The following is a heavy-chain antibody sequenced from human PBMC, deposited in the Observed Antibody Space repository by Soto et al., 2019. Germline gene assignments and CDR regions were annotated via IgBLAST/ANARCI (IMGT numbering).Heavy chain of an antibody. CDR3: ARVSY. V-gene: IGHV3-21*01. CDR2: ISSGSSDT. Sequence: GESLKISCEASGFTFSRASMNWVRQVPGKGLEWVASISSGSSDTWYADSVKGRFIISRDNAQNSLFLQMNTLRPEDTAIYYCARVSYWGPGTQVTVSS. J-gene: IGHJ4*02. CDR1: GFTFSRAS.